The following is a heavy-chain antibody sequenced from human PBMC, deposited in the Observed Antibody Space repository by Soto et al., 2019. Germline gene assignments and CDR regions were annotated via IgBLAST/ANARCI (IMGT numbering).Heavy chain of an antibody. CDR2: MNPNSGNT. V-gene: IGHV1-8*01. D-gene: IGHD3-9*01. J-gene: IGHJ5*02. CDR3: ARGLGYYDILTGYYKSWKDNWFDP. CDR1: GYTFTSYD. Sequence: ASVKVSCKASGYTFTSYDINWVRQATGQGLEWMGWMNPNSGNTGYAQKFQGRVTMTRNTSISTAYMELSSLRSEDTAVYYCARGLGYYDILTGYYKSWKDNWFDPWGQGTLVTVSS.